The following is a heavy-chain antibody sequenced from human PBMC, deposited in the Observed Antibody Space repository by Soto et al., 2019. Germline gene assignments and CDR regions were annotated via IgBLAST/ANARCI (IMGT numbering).Heavy chain of an antibody. CDR1: GWSFSGYS. Sequence: SETLSLTCAVYGWSFSGYSCNWIRQPPGKGLEWIGQVNHRGSTNYNPSLKSRVTISVDTSKNQFSLKLNSVTAADTAVYYCVDFCSDANCTDYWGQGTLVTVS. J-gene: IGHJ4*02. V-gene: IGHV4-34*01. CDR3: VDFCSDANCTDY. CDR2: VNHRGST. D-gene: IGHD3-3*01.